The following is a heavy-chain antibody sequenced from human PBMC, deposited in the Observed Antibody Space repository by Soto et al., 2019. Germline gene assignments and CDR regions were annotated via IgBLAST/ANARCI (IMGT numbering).Heavy chain of an antibody. CDR3: AKDKGSGSFTYYYYGMDV. CDR2: ISYDGSNK. J-gene: IGHJ6*02. CDR1: GFTFSSYG. V-gene: IGHV3-30*18. D-gene: IGHD3-10*01. Sequence: HPGGSLRLSCAASGFTFSSYGMHWVRQAPGKGLEWVAVISYDGSNKYYADSVKGRFTISRDNSKNTLYLQMNSLRAEDTAVYYCAKDKGSGSFTYYYYGMDVWGQGTTVTVSS.